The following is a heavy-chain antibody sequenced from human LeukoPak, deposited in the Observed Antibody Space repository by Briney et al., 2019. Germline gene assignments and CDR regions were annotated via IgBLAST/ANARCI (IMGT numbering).Heavy chain of an antibody. CDR1: GGSISSSNHY. D-gene: IGHD3-22*01. Sequence: SETLSLTCTVSGGSISSSNHYWGWIRQPPGKGLEWIGSIYYSGRTYFNPSLKSRITISADTSKNQFSLKLSSVTAADTAVYYCANYDSRGYYHDYWGQGTLVTVSS. CDR3: ANYDSRGYYHDY. J-gene: IGHJ4*02. V-gene: IGHV4-39*01. CDR2: IYYSGRT.